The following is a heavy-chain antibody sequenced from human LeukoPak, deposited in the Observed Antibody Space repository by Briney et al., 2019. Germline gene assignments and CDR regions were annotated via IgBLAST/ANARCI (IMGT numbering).Heavy chain of an antibody. D-gene: IGHD3-10*01. Sequence: GGSLRLSCAVSGISLSNYCISWVRQAPGKGLEWVAGISGSGGGTNYADSVKGRFTISRDNPKNTLYLQMNRLRADDTAVYFCAKRGVVIRVILVGFHKEAYYFDSWGQGALVTVSS. CDR3: AKRGVVIRVILVGFHKEAYYFDS. V-gene: IGHV3-23*01. J-gene: IGHJ4*02. CDR1: GISLSNYC. CDR2: ISGSGGGT.